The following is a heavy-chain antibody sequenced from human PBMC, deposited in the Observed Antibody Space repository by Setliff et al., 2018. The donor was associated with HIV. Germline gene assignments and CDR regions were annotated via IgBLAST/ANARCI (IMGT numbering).Heavy chain of an antibody. V-gene: IGHV3-23*01. D-gene: IGHD5-18*01. CDR3: AKDQVGYSYGHYYYYMDV. J-gene: IGHJ6*03. CDR1: GFTFITST. CDR2: ISSSGSTT. Sequence: TGGSLRLSCAVSGFTFITSTMNWVRQAPGKGLEWVASISSSGSTTYYADSVKGRFTISRDNSKNTLYLQMNSLRAEDTAIYYCAKDQVGYSYGHYYYYMDVWGKGTTVTVSS.